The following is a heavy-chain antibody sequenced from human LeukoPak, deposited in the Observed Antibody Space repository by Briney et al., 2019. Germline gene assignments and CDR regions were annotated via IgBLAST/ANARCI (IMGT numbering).Heavy chain of an antibody. CDR3: ARDFTLLWFGEPDY. J-gene: IGHJ4*02. Sequence: GGSLRLACAASGFTFSSYSMSWVRQAPGKGLEWVSSISSSSSYIYYADSVKGRFTISRDNAKNSLYLQMNSLRAEDTAVYYCARDFTLLWFGEPDYWGQGTLVTVSS. V-gene: IGHV3-21*01. D-gene: IGHD3-10*01. CDR1: GFTFSSYS. CDR2: ISSSSSYI.